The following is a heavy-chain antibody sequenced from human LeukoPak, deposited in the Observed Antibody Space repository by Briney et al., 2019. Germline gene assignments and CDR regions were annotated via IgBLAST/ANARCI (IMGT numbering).Heavy chain of an antibody. J-gene: IGHJ6*03. CDR2: INPSGGNT. CDR3: AKVGSGSYSRYYYYMDV. D-gene: IGHD3-10*01. CDR1: GYTFTSYY. Sequence: ASVKVSCKASGYTFTSYYMHWVRQAPGQGLEWMGIINPSGGNTSYAQKFQGRVTMTRDMSTSTVYMELSSLRSEDTAVYYCAKVGSGSYSRYYYYMDVWGKGTTVTISS. V-gene: IGHV1-46*01.